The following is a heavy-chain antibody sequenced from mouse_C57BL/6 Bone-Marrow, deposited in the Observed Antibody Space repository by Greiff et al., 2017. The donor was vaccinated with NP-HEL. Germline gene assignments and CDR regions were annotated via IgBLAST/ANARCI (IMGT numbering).Heavy chain of an antibody. Sequence: EVQLQESGGGLVQPGGSMKLSCAASGFTFSDAWMDWVRQSPEKGLEWVAEIRNKANNHATYYAESVKGRFTISRDDSKSSVYLQMNSLRAEDTGIYYCTRVHYYGSSYFDYWGQGTTLTVSS. J-gene: IGHJ2*01. CDR1: GFTFSDAW. CDR2: IRNKANNHAT. D-gene: IGHD1-1*01. V-gene: IGHV6-6*01. CDR3: TRVHYYGSSYFDY.